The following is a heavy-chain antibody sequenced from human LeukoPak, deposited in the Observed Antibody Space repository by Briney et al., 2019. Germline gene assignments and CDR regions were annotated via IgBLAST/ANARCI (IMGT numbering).Heavy chain of an antibody. V-gene: IGHV1-24*01. D-gene: IGHD4-17*01. CDR3: ARDYWDYGAPTQFDY. J-gene: IGHJ4*02. CDR1: GYTLTELS. Sequence: RGASVKVSCKVSGYTLTELSMHWVRQAPGKGLEWMGGFDPEDGETIYAQKFQGRVTMTEDTSTDTAYMELSSLRSEDTAVYYCARDYWDYGAPTQFDYWGQGTLVTVSS. CDR2: FDPEDGET.